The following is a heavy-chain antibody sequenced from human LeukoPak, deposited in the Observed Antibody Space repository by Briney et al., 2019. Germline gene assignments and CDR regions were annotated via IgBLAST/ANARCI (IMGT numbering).Heavy chain of an antibody. CDR2: IYYSGST. V-gene: IGHV4-59*01. CDR3: ACTAMVGDWFDP. D-gene: IGHD5-18*01. Sequence: PSETLSLTCTVSGGSLSSYYWSWVPQPPGKGLEWSGYIYYSGSTNYNPSLKSRVTISVDTSKNQFSLKLSSVTAADTAVYYCACTAMVGDWFDPWGKGTLVTVSS. CDR1: GGSLSSYY. J-gene: IGHJ5*02.